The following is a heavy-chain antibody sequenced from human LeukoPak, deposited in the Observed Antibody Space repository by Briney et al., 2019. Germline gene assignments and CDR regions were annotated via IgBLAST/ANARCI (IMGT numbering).Heavy chain of an antibody. CDR3: ARGGEGNYYYYYGMDV. V-gene: IGHV1-2*02. Sequence: WASVKVSCKASGYTFTGYYMHWVRQAPGQGLEWMGWIIPNSGATKYAQKFQGRVTMTWDTSISAVYMELSRLISDDTAVYYCARGGEGNYYYYYGMDVWGQGTTVTVSS. J-gene: IGHJ6*02. CDR2: IIPNSGAT. CDR1: GYTFTGYY.